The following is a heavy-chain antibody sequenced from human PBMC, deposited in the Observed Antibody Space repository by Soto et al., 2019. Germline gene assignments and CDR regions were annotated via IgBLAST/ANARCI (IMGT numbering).Heavy chain of an antibody. CDR2: IYHSGST. V-gene: IGHV4-38-2*01. J-gene: IGHJ6*02. D-gene: IGHD3-16*01. Sequence: SETLSLTCAVSGYSISSGYYWGWIRQPPGKGLEWIGSIYHSGSTYYNPSLKSRVTISVDTSKNQFSLKLSSVTAADTAVYYCARGGTKTRGLRHYYYYGMDVWGQGTTVTVSS. CDR1: GYSISSGYY. CDR3: ARGGTKTRGLRHYYYYGMDV.